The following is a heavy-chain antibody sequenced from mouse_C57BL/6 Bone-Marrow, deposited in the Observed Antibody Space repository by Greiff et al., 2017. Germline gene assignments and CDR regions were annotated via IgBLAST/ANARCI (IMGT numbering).Heavy chain of an antibody. V-gene: IGHV2-9-1*01. J-gene: IGHJ1*03. D-gene: IGHD1-1*01. Sequence: QVQLKESGPGLVAPSQSLSITCTVSGFSLTRYAISWVRQPPGKGLEWLGVIWTGGGTNYKSAPKSRMSISKDNSKCQVFLKMNSLQTDDTARDYCARNCYGSSYCDFDVWGTGTTVTVSS. CDR3: ARNCYGSSYCDFDV. CDR1: GFSLTRYA. CDR2: IWTGGGT.